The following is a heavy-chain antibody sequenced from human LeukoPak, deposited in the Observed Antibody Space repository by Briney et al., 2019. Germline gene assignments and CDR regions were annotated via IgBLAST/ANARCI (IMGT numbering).Heavy chain of an antibody. CDR1: GFTFDDYG. D-gene: IGHD3-10*02. Sequence: GGSLRLSCAASGFTFDDYGMSWVRQAPGKGLEWVSGINWNGGSTGYADSVKGRFTVSRDNAKNSLYLQMNSLRAEDTAVYYCAELGITMIGGVWGKGTTVTISS. CDR2: INWNGGST. J-gene: IGHJ6*04. CDR3: AELGITMIGGV. V-gene: IGHV3-20*04.